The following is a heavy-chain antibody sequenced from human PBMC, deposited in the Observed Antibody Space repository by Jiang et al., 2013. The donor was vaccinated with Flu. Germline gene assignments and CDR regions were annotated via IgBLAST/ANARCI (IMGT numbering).Heavy chain of an antibody. J-gene: IGHJ4*02. CDR3: ARTSFHDSSGSLALFDY. V-gene: IGHV4-39*01. Sequence: GSGLVKPSETLSLTCTVSGGSISSSSYYWGWIRQPPGKGLEWIGSIYYSGSTYYNPSLQSRVTVSIGTSRNQFSLKLSSVTAADTAVYYCARTSFHDSSGSLALFDYWARVCRSPSP. CDR2: IYYSGST. CDR1: GGSISSSSYY. D-gene: IGHD3-22*01.